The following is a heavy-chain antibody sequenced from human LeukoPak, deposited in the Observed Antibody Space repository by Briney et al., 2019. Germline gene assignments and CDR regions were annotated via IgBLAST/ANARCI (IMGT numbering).Heavy chain of an antibody. Sequence: AGTLSLTCTVSGDSINSLDLWSWVRQPPGKGLEWIGEMYLSGTTHSNPSVKSRVTISIDRSKNQFSLKLSSVTAADTAVYYCARAGIAAAGADYWGQGTLVTVSS. CDR2: MYLSGTT. D-gene: IGHD6-13*01. V-gene: IGHV4-4*02. CDR1: GDSINSLDL. CDR3: ARAGIAAAGADY. J-gene: IGHJ4*02.